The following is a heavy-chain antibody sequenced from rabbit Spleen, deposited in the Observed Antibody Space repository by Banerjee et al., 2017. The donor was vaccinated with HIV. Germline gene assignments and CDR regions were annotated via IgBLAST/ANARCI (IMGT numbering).Heavy chain of an antibody. CDR2: IDPIFGRT. CDR1: GFDFSNYG. J-gene: IGHJ6*01. V-gene: IGHV1S47*01. CDR3: VREDVGGSVSL. D-gene: IGHD1-1*01. Sequence: QEQLVESGGGLVQPGGSLKLSCKASGFDFSNYGVTWVRQAPGKGLEWIGYIDPIFGRTYYASWVNGRFTISSHNAQNTLYLQLNSLTAADTATYFCVREDVGGSVSLWGPGTLVTVS.